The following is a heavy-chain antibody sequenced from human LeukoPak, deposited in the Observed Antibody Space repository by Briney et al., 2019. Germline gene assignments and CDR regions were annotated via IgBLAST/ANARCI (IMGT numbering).Heavy chain of an antibody. V-gene: IGHV1-46*01. CDR2: INPSGGPA. CDR1: GYTFTRYY. D-gene: IGHD3-9*01. Sequence: ASVKVSCEASGYTFTRYYIHWVRQAPGQGLEWMGIINPSGGPANYAQKNQGRVTMTRDTSTSTVYMELNSLKSEDTAVYYCARGPPTTMTNRYFGLFDPWGQGTSVTVSS. J-gene: IGHJ5*02. CDR3: ARGPPTTMTNRYFGLFDP.